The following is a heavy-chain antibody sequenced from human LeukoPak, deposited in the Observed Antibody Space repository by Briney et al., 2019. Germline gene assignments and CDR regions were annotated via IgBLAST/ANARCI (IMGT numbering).Heavy chain of an antibody. CDR1: GFTFSSYW. V-gene: IGHV3-7*01. D-gene: IGHD6-13*01. Sequence: GGSLRLSCAASGFTFSSYWMSWVRQAPGKGLEWVANIKQDGSEKYYVDSVKGRFTISRDNSKNTLYLQMNSLRAEDTAVYYCARRAAAGPRGYYYYMDVWGKGTTVTVSS. CDR3: ARRAAAGPRGYYYYMDV. J-gene: IGHJ6*03. CDR2: IKQDGSEK.